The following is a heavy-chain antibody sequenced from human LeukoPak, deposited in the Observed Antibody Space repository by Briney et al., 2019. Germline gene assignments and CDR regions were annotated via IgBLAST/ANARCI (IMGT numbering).Heavy chain of an antibody. D-gene: IGHD3-22*01. CDR3: ARVATMIVVVITSINYYYYMDV. V-gene: IGHV3-7*01. CDR2: IKQDGSEK. Sequence: GGSLRLSCAASGFPFSSYWMSWVRQAAGKGLEWVANIKQDGSEKYYVDSVKGRFTISRDNAKNSLYLQMNSLRAEDTAVYYCARVATMIVVVITSINYYYYMDVWGKGTTVTVSS. J-gene: IGHJ6*03. CDR1: GFPFSSYW.